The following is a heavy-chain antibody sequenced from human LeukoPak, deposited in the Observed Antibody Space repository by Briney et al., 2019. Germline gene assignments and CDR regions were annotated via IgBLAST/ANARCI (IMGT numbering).Heavy chain of an antibody. CDR1: GGSFSGYY. CDR2: INHSGST. Sequence: SETLSLTCAVYGGSFSGYYWSWIRQPPGKGLEWIGEINHSGSTNYNPSLKSRVTISVDTSKNQFSLKLSSVTAADTAVYYCARCGSSSGWWGSHDYWGQGTLVTVSS. D-gene: IGHD6-6*01. J-gene: IGHJ4*02. V-gene: IGHV4-34*01. CDR3: ARCGSSSGWWGSHDY.